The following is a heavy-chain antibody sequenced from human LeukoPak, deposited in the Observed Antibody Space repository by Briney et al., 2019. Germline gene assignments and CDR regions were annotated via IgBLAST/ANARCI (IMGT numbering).Heavy chain of an antibody. CDR1: GGSISTSNYY. CDR3: ARQLGISYAFDI. V-gene: IGHV4-61*01. J-gene: IGHJ3*02. CDR2: IYYSGST. Sequence: PSETLSLTCTVSGGSISTSNYYWSWIRQPPGKGLEWIGYIYYSGSTNYNPSLKSRVTISVDTSKNQFSLKLSSVTAADTAVYYCARQLGISYAFDIWGQGTMVTVSS. D-gene: IGHD7-27*01.